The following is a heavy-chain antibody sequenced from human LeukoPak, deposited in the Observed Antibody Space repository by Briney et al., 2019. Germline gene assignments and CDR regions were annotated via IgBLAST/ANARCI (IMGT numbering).Heavy chain of an antibody. Sequence: SGGSLRLSCAVSGFSVSNNHMSWVRQAPGKGPEWVSVIHTDGTTYYADSVQGRFTVSRHNSRNTLYLQMDSLRADDTAVYYCARGYSGYDPFDYWGQGTLVTVSS. CDR1: GFSVSNNH. J-gene: IGHJ4*02. CDR2: IHTDGTT. D-gene: IGHD5-12*01. CDR3: ARGYSGYDPFDY. V-gene: IGHV3-53*01.